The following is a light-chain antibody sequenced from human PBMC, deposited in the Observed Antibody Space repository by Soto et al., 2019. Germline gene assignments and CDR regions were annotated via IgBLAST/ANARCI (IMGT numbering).Light chain of an antibody. V-gene: IGKV2-28*01. CDR2: LGS. CDR1: QSLVHSNGYTY. CDR3: MQTLQTRT. Sequence: DIVMTQSPLSLPVTPGEPASISCRSSQSLVHSNGYTYLDWYLQKPGQSPQLLIYLGSNRASGVPDRFSGSGSGTDFTLKISRVEAEDVGVYYCMQTLQTRTFGQGTKLEIK. J-gene: IGKJ2*01.